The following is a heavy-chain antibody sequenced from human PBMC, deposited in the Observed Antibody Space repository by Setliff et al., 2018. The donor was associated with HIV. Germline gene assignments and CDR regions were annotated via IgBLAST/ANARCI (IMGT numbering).Heavy chain of an antibody. D-gene: IGHD3-3*01. J-gene: IGHJ4*01. Sequence: SETLSLTCGVSGASISNHYWSWVRQSPGKGLEWIGYIYYTGSTNYNPSLKGRIAILLDTSKNQFSLKLNSVTAADTAVYYCATLPQGYDYFDYWGHGTLVTVSS. V-gene: IGHV4-59*11. CDR3: ATLPQGYDYFDY. CDR1: GASISNHY. CDR2: IYYTGST.